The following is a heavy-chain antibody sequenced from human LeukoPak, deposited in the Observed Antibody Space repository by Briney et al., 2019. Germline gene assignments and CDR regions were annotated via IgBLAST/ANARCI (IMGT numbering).Heavy chain of an antibody. CDR3: ARLLGESTIYDL. D-gene: IGHD5/OR15-5a*01. Sequence: GGSLRLSCAASGVTFKDYWMNWVRQAPGKGLEWVASINQDGSDNYYVDSVKGRFIISRDNAKYSLSLQMDGLRAEDTAMYYCARLLGESTIYDLWGQGTLVTVSS. J-gene: IGHJ5*02. CDR1: GVTFKDYW. CDR2: INQDGSDN. V-gene: IGHV3-7*01.